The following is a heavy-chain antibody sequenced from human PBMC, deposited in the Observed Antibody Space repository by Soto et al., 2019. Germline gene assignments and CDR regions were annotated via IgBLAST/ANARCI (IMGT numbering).Heavy chain of an antibody. V-gene: IGHV1-18*04. J-gene: IGHJ5*02. CDR2: ISAYNGNT. CDR3: ARVPTIYCSSTSCYTAWFDP. CDR1: GYTFTSYG. D-gene: IGHD2-2*02. Sequence: ASVKVSCKASGYTFTSYGISWVRQAPGQGLEWMGWISAYNGNTNYAQKLQGRVTMTTDTSTSTAYMELRSLRSDDTAVYYCARVPTIYCSSTSCYTAWFDPWGQGTLVTVSS.